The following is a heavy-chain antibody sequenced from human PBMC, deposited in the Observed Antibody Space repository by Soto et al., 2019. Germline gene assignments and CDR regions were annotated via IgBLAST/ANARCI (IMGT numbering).Heavy chain of an antibody. CDR1: GYSFTNYW. Sequence: GESLKISCKGSGYSFTNYWIGWVRQLPGKGLEWMGIIYPGDSDTRYSPSFQGQVTISADKSISTAYLQWSSLKASDSAMYYCARHYDFWSGYYPANCFDPWGQGTLVTVSS. CDR2: IYPGDSDT. D-gene: IGHD3-3*01. CDR3: ARHYDFWSGYYPANCFDP. V-gene: IGHV5-51*01. J-gene: IGHJ5*02.